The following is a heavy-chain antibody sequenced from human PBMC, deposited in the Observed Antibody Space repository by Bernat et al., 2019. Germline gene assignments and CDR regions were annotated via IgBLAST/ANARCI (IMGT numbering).Heavy chain of an antibody. D-gene: IGHD3-16*02. CDR3: AKDPVSLNRGDFDY. Sequence: EVQLVESGGGLVQPGGSQRLSCTASGFTFSNYAMSWVRQAPGKGLEWVSAISGSGGTTYYADSVKGRFTISRDNSKNTLYLQMNSLRAEDTAVYYCAKDPVSLNRGDFDYWGQGTLVTVSS. V-gene: IGHV3-23*04. J-gene: IGHJ4*02. CDR2: ISGSGGTT. CDR1: GFTFSNYA.